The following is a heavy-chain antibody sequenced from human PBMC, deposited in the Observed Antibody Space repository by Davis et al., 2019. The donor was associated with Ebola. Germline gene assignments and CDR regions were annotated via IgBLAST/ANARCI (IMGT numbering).Heavy chain of an antibody. CDR3: AREGGLRWYPFDI. V-gene: IGHV1-3*01. CDR2: INAGNGNP. J-gene: IGHJ3*02. Sequence: AASVKVSCKASGYTFTSYAMHWVRQAPGQRLEWMGWINAGNGNPKYSQKFQGRVTITRDTSASTAYMELSSLRSEDTAVYYCAREGGLRWYPFDIWGQGTMVTVSS. CDR1: GYTFTSYA. D-gene: IGHD4-23*01.